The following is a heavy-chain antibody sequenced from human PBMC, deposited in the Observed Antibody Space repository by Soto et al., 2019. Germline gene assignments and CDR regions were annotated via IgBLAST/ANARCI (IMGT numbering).Heavy chain of an antibody. CDR3: ARRGYSSSWYCYYYYGMDV. D-gene: IGHD6-13*01. CDR2: MNPNSGNT. V-gene: IGHV1-8*01. CDR1: GYTFTSYD. Sequence: QVQLVQSGAEVTKPGASVKVSCKASGYTFTSYDINWVRQATGQGLEWMGWMNPNSGNTGYAQKFQVRVHMTGNTSLSTAYMALRSLRSEDTAVYYCARRGYSSSWYCYYYYGMDVWGQGTTVTVSS. J-gene: IGHJ6*02.